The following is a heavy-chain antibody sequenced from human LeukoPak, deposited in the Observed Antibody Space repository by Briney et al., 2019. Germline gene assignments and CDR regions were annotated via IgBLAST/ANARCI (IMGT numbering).Heavy chain of an antibody. CDR3: AKDRSSGWVFDY. D-gene: IGHD6-19*01. J-gene: IGHJ4*02. V-gene: IGHV3-23*01. CDR1: GFTFSRYA. CDR2: ISGSGDSA. Sequence: GGSLRLSCAASGFTFSRYAMNWVSQAPGKGLEWVSAISGSGDSAYYADSVKGRFTISRDNSKNTLYLQMKSLRAEDTAVYYRAKDRSSGWVFDYWGQGTLVTVSS.